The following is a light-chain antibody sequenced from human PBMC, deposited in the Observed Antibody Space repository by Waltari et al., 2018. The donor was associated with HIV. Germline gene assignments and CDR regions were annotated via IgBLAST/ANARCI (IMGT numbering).Light chain of an antibody. Sequence: SYVLTQPPSVSVAPGKTASITCAGTNLQSNSVHWYLQKAGQAPVLVIFDDSDRRSGIRERLSGSKAGNTATLTISRVEAGDEADYYCHMWDTTRVLFGGGTKLTVL. CDR3: HMWDTTRVL. CDR2: DDS. J-gene: IGLJ2*01. CDR1: NLQSNS. V-gene: IGLV3-21*04.